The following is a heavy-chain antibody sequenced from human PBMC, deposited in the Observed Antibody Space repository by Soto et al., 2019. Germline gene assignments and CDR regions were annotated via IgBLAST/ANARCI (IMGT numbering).Heavy chain of an antibody. Sequence: GESLKISCKGSGYSFTSYWIGWVRQMPGKGLEWMGIIYPVDSDTRYSPSFQGQVTISADKPISTAYLQWSSLKASDTAMYYWARVLRSGYLAYFYYDMDVWGQGTTVTVSS. CDR3: ARVLRSGYLAYFYYDMDV. J-gene: IGHJ6*02. V-gene: IGHV5-51*01. CDR1: GYSFTSYW. CDR2: IYPVDSDT. D-gene: IGHD5-12*01.